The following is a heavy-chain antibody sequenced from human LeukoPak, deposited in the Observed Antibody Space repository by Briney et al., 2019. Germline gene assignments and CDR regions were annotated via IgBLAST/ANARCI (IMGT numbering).Heavy chain of an antibody. J-gene: IGHJ6*03. CDR3: TTDLIPIAAAGSRHYYYYMDV. V-gene: IGHV3-73*01. CDR1: GFTFSGSA. CDR2: IRSKANSYAT. Sequence: GESLRLSCAASGFTFSGSAMHWVRQASGKGLEWVGRIRSKANSYATAYAASVKGRFTISRDDSKNTAYLQMNSLKTEDTAVYYCTTDLIPIAAAGSRHYYYYMDVWGKGTTVTVSS. D-gene: IGHD6-13*01.